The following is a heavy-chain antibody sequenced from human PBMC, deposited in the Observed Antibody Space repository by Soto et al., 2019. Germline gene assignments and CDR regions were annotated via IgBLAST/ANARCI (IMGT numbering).Heavy chain of an antibody. CDR3: AKHVEDFYFGLDA. V-gene: IGHV5-10-1*01. CDR2: IDPADSYA. CDR1: GYSFVTFW. J-gene: IGHJ6*02. Sequence: GESLKISCRGSGYSFVTFWITWVRQMPGKGLEWMGRIDPADSYARYSPSFEGHVTMSVDRSINTAYLQWSSLKASDSAIYYWAKHVEDFYFGLDAWGQGTSVTVSS. D-gene: IGHD2-15*01.